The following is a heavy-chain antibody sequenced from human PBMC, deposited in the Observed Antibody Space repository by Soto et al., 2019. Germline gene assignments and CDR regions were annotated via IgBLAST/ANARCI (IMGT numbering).Heavy chain of an antibody. J-gene: IGHJ3*02. V-gene: IGHV4-34*01. CDR3: RRSRYYDSSGYRALDAFDI. D-gene: IGHD3-22*01. CDR2: LNHRGSP. CDR1: VLPFIGYS. Sequence: SDTLSLTCDVLVLPFIGYSCNLIRQPPGQRLEWIGELNHRGSPNYYWSVKSRGTISVDTSRNQFSLNLSSVTAAATAVYSCRRSRYYDSSGYRALDAFDIWGKGTMVTV.